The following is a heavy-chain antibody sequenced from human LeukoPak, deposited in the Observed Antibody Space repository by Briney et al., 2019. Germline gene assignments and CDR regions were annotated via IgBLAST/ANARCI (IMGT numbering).Heavy chain of an antibody. CDR1: GFTFSSYA. J-gene: IGHJ5*02. Sequence: QTGGSLRLSCGASGFTFSSYAMSWVRQAPGKGLEWVPAISSSGGSTYYADSVKGRFTISRDNSKNTLYLQMNSLRAEDTAVYYCAKGRLGYCSSTSCLSSPWGQGTLVTVSS. D-gene: IGHD2-2*01. CDR3: AKGRLGYCSSTSCLSSP. CDR2: ISSSGGST. V-gene: IGHV3-23*01.